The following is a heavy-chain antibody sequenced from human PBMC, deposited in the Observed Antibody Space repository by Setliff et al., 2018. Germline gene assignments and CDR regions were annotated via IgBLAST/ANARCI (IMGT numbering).Heavy chain of an antibody. CDR1: GGSLSNYY. D-gene: IGHD3-22*01. J-gene: IGHJ2*01. V-gene: IGHV4-34*01. CDR2: INHSGIT. Sequence: SETLSLTCTVYGGSLSNYYWSWVRQPPGKGPEWIVEINHSGITNYNPSLKGRVTISVDTSRSQFSLNLTSVTAADTAIYFCARAVDSTGYFPFWYFDLWGRGTLVTVSS. CDR3: ARAVDSTGYFPFWYFDL.